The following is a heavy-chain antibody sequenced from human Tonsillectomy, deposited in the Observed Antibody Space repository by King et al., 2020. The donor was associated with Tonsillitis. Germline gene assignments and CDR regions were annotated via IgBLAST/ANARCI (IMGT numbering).Heavy chain of an antibody. J-gene: IGHJ4*02. D-gene: IGHD3-22*01. Sequence: VQLVESGGGLVQPGRSLRLSCTASGFTFGDYAMSWVRQAPGKGLEWVGFIRSKAYGGTTEYAASVKGRFTISRDDSKSIAYLQMNSLKTEDTAVYYCTRALLPIYYYDSSGYYYWGQGTLVTVSS. CDR2: IRSKAYGGTT. V-gene: IGHV3-49*04. CDR3: TRALLPIYYYDSSGYYY. CDR1: GFTFGDYA.